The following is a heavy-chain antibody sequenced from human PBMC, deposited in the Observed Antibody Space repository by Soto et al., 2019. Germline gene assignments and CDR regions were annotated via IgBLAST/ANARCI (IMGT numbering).Heavy chain of an antibody. CDR1: GFSLTTSGVG. Sequence: QITLNESGPTVVRPTETLTLTCRFSGFSLTTSGVGVGWIRQSPGKAQEWLGLIYWDDDKRYSASLKSRLTTPKDTSKNQVVLTVSDLDPTDTATYYCAHRVLRTVFGLVTTTAIYFDFWGQATPVAVSS. D-gene: IGHD3-3*01. CDR3: AHRVLRTVFGLVTTTAIYFDF. J-gene: IGHJ4*02. CDR2: IYWDDDK. V-gene: IGHV2-5*02.